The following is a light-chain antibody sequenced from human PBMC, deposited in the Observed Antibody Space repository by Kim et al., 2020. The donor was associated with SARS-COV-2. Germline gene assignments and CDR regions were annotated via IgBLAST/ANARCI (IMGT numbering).Light chain of an antibody. Sequence: SPGERATLACRASQSVTSSYLAWYQQKPGQAPRLLIFGATSRATGIPDRFRGSGSGTDSTLTISRLEPEDFATYYCQQYDRPPWTFGQGTKVEIK. J-gene: IGKJ1*01. V-gene: IGKV3-20*01. CDR1: QSVTSSY. CDR2: GAT. CDR3: QQYDRPPWT.